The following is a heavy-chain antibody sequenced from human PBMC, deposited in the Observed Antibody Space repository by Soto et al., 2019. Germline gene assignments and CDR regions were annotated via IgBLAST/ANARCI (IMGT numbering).Heavy chain of an antibody. D-gene: IGHD3-3*01. CDR3: ARDRWYYDFSYYFDY. Sequence: QVQLVESGGGVVQPGRSLRLSCAASGFTFSSYAMHWVRQAPGKGLEWVAVISYDGSNKYYADSVKGRFTISRDNSKNTLYLQMNSLRAEDTAVYYCARDRWYYDFSYYFDYWGQGTLVTVSS. V-gene: IGHV3-30-3*01. J-gene: IGHJ4*02. CDR1: GFTFSSYA. CDR2: ISYDGSNK.